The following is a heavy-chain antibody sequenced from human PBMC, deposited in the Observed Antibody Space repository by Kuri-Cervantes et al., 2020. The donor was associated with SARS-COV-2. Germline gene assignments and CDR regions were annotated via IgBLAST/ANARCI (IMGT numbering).Heavy chain of an antibody. V-gene: IGHV3-30-3*02. CDR1: GFTLSRYT. D-gene: IGHD5-12*01. Sequence: GGSLRLSCVASGFTLSRYTMNWVRLAPGKALEWVAVISYDGSNKYYADSVKGRFTISRDNSKNTLYLQINSLRAEDTAVYYCANEASQVDYWGQGTLVTVSS. CDR2: ISYDGSNK. J-gene: IGHJ4*02. CDR3: ANEASQVDY.